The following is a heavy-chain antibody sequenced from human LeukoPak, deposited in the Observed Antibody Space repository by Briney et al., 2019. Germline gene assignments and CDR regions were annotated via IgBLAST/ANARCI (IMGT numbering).Heavy chain of an antibody. CDR3: ARDHGYSSSWYVFDP. D-gene: IGHD6-13*01. CDR1: GYTFTGYY. CDR2: INPNSGGT. Sequence: GASVKVSCKASGYTFTGYYMHWVRQAPGQGLEWMGWINPNSGGTNYAQKFQGRVTMTRDTSISTAYMELSRLRSDDTAVYYCARDHGYSSSWYVFDPWGQGTLVTVSS. J-gene: IGHJ5*02. V-gene: IGHV1-2*02.